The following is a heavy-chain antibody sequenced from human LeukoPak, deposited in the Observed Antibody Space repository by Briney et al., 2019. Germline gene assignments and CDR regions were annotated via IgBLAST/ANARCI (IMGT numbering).Heavy chain of an antibody. Sequence: ASVRVSCKASGYTFTSYGISWVRQAPGQGLEWMGWISAYNGNTNYAQKLQGRVTMTTDTSTSTAYMELRSLRSDDTAVYYCARAYSSGSPLDYWGQGTLVTVSS. D-gene: IGHD6-19*01. J-gene: IGHJ4*02. CDR2: ISAYNGNT. CDR1: GYTFTSYG. V-gene: IGHV1-18*01. CDR3: ARAYSSGSPLDY.